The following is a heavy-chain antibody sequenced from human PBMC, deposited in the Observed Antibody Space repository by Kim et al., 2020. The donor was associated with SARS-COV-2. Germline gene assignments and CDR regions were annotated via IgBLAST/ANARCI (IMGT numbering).Heavy chain of an antibody. V-gene: IGHV3-30*04. D-gene: IGHD3-10*01. CDR3: ASDYCDSGSYGH. Sequence: GGSLRLSCVASGFSFSSYGVHWVRQAPGKGLEWVATISYHGSHKYYADSVMGRFTISRNNSKNTLYLQMNSLRAEDTAVYYCASDYCDSGSYGHWGQGTLVTVSS. J-gene: IGHJ4*02. CDR2: ISYHGSHK. CDR1: GFSFSSYG.